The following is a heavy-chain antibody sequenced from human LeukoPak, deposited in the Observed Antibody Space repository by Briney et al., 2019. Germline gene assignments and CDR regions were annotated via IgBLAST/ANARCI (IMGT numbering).Heavy chain of an antibody. CDR3: VKGAWFGDQHPYYFEY. V-gene: IGHV3-64D*06. D-gene: IGHD3-10*01. CDR1: GLTFSSYG. CDR2: ISYNGGST. J-gene: IGHJ4*02. Sequence: GGSLRLSCSASGLTFSSYGMHWVRQAPGKGLEFVSTISYNGGSTYYGDSVEGRFIISRDNSKNTLYLQMSSLRAEDTAVYYCVKGAWFGDQHPYYFEYWGLGTLVTVSS.